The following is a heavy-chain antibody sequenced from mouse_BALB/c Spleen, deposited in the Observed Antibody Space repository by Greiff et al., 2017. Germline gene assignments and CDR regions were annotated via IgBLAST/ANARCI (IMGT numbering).Heavy chain of an antibody. J-gene: IGHJ4*01. Sequence: VQLKQSGPELEKPGASVKISCKASGYSFTGYNMNWVKQSNGKSLEWIGYINPYNDGTKYNEKFKGKATLTSDKSSSTAYMELSSLTSEDSAVYYCARKIYYYGSSYVGGLDYWGQGTSVTVSS. V-gene: IGHV1-14*01. CDR1: GYSFTGYN. CDR3: ARKIYYYGSSYVGGLDY. D-gene: IGHD1-1*01. CDR2: INPYNDGT.